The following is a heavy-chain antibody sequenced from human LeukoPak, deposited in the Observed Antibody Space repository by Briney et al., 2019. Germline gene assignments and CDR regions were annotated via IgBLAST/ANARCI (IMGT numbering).Heavy chain of an antibody. CDR3: ARVASPWALYYHMDV. D-gene: IGHD5-12*01. Sequence: ASVKVSCKASGYTFTAYYLHWVRQAPGQGLEWMGWINANGGGTKYAQKFQGRVTMTRDTSISTAYMELSRLTSDDTAVYYCARVASPWALYYHMDVWGKGTTVTVSS. V-gene: IGHV1-2*02. J-gene: IGHJ6*03. CDR1: GYTFTAYY. CDR2: INANGGGT.